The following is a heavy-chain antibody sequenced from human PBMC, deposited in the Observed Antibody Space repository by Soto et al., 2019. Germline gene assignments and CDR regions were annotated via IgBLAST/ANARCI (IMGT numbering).Heavy chain of an antibody. V-gene: IGHV3-53*01. CDR1: GFTVSSNY. CDR2: MYSGGRT. J-gene: IGHJ6*02. CDR3: ATGKTYYYYYGMDV. Sequence: PGGSLRLSCAASGFTVSSNYMSWVRQAPGKGLEWVSVMYSGGRTYYEDSVKGRLTITRDNTTNTQYNQMNSIRAEDTAVYYCATGKTYYYYYGMDVWGQGT.